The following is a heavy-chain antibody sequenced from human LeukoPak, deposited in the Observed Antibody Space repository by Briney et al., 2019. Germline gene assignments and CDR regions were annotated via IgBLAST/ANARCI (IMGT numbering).Heavy chain of an antibody. CDR3: AGEVQLERRGFDY. CDR1: GYTFTSYD. Sequence: GASVKVSCKASGYTFTSYDINWVRQATGQGLEWMGWRNPNSGNTGYAQRFQGRVTITRNTSLSTAYMELSTLRSEDTAVYYCAGEVQLERRGFDYWGQGTLVTVSS. CDR2: RNPNSGNT. D-gene: IGHD1-1*01. V-gene: IGHV1-8*01. J-gene: IGHJ4*02.